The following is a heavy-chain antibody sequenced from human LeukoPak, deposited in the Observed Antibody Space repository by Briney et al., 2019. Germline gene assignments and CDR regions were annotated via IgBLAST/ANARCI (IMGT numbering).Heavy chain of an antibody. CDR2: ISSSSSYI. Sequence: PGGSLRLSCAASGFTFSSYSMNWVRQAPGKGLEWVSSISSSSSYIYYADSVKGRFTISRDNAKNSLYLQMNSLRAEDTAVYYCARDPRITPYHWYYGMDVWGQGTTVTVSS. V-gene: IGHV3-21*01. CDR3: ARDPRITPYHWYYGMDV. CDR1: GFTFSSYS. D-gene: IGHD1-20*01. J-gene: IGHJ6*02.